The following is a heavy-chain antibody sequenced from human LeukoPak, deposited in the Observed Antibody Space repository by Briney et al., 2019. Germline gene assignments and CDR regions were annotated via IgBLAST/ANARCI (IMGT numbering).Heavy chain of an antibody. V-gene: IGHV3-66*01. D-gene: IGHD3-3*01. CDR2: IYSGGST. CDR3: ARDSVLRHFFDY. J-gene: IGHJ4*02. CDR1: GFTVSSNY. Sequence: GGSLRLSCAASGFTVSSNYMSWVRQAPGKGLEWVSVIYSGGSTYYADSVKGRFTISRDNSKNTLYLQMNSPRAEDTAVYYCARDSVLRHFFDYWGQGTLVTVSS.